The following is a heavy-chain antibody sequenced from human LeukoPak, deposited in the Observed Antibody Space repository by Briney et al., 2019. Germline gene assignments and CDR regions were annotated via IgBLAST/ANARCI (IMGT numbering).Heavy chain of an antibody. J-gene: IGHJ4*02. CDR1: GFTFSSYE. V-gene: IGHV3-48*03. CDR3: ARNPVSY. D-gene: IGHD3-10*01. CDR2: ISSSGSTI. Sequence: GGSLRLSCAASGFTFSSYEMIWVRQAPGKGLEWVSYISSSGSTIYYADSVKGRFTISRDDSKSTLYLQMSSLRPEDTAVYYCARNPVSYWGQGTLVTVSS.